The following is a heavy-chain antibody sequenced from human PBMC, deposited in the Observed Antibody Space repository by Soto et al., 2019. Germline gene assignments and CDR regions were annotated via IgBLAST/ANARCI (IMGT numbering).Heavy chain of an antibody. CDR3: ARGYCTSSACRWSCDY. CDR2: ITSTGSTR. J-gene: IGHJ4*02. D-gene: IGHD2-8*02. Sequence: GGSLRLSCAASGFTFSSYEMNWVRQAPGKGLEWVSDITSTGSTRYYDDSVKGRFTISRDNAKNSLYLQMNSLRAEDTAVYYCARGYCTSSACRWSCDYWGQGTLVTVSS. V-gene: IGHV3-48*03. CDR1: GFTFSSYE.